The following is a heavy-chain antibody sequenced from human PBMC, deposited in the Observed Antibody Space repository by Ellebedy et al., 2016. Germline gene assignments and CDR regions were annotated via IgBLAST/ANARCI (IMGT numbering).Heavy chain of an antibody. J-gene: IGHJ4*02. Sequence: GGSLRLSCAASGFTFSSYWMSWVRQAPGKGLEWVANISPDGGEKLFVDSVEGRFTISRDNGKNSLYLRMNWPKPEDTAVYYCARDWRDGYDHGIDYWGQGTLVTVSS. V-gene: IGHV3-7*01. CDR2: ISPDGGEK. CDR3: ARDWRDGYDHGIDY. D-gene: IGHD5-24*01. CDR1: GFTFSSYW.